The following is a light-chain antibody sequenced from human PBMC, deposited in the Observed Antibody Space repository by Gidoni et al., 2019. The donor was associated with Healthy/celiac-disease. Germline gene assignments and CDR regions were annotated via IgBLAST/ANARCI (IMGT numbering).Light chain of an antibody. CDR3: QQRSNWPPLFT. Sequence: EIVLTQSPATLSLSPGERATLSCRASQSVSSYLAWYQQKPGQAPRLLIDDASNRATGIPARFSGRGSGTDFTLTISSLEPEDFAVYYCQQRSNWPPLFTFGPGTKVDIK. V-gene: IGKV3-11*01. CDR1: QSVSSY. J-gene: IGKJ3*01. CDR2: DAS.